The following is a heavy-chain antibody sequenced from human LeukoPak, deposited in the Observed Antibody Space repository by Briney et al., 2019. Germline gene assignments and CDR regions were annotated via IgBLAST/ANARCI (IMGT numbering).Heavy chain of an antibody. CDR3: ANLPTIFGVVIDY. D-gene: IGHD3-3*01. CDR2: IRYDGSNK. CDR1: GFTFSSYG. J-gene: IGHJ4*02. V-gene: IGHV3-30*02. Sequence: GGXLXXSXAASGFTFSSYGXXWVRQAPGKXXXXXAFIRYDGSNKYYADSVKGRFTISRDNSKNTLYLQMNSLRAEDTAVYYCANLPTIFGVVIDYWGQGTLVTVSS.